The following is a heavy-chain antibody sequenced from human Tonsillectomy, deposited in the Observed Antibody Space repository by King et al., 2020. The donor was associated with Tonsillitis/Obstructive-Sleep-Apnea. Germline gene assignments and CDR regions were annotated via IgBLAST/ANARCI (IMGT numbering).Heavy chain of an antibody. CDR3: ARQYGDYYYSYYIDV. CDR1: GYSFTSYW. J-gene: IGHJ6*03. CDR2: IYPGDSDT. Sequence: DVQLVESGAEVKKPGESLKISCKGSGYSFTSYWIGWVRQMPGKGLEWMGIIYPGDSDTRYSPSFQGQDTISADKSISTAYLQWSSLKASNTAVYYCARQYGDYYYSYYIDVWGKGATGTVSS. V-gene: IGHV5-51*01. D-gene: IGHD4-17*01.